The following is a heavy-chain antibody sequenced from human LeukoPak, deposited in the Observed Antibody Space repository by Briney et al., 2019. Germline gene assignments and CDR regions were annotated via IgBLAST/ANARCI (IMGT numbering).Heavy chain of an antibody. Sequence: ASVKVSCKASGYTFTDYFMHWVRQAPGQGLEWMEWINPNSGGTNYAQKFQGRVTMTRDTSISTVYMELSRLRSDDTAMYFCARGGIPVYYYYMDVWDKGTTVIVSS. D-gene: IGHD1-14*01. J-gene: IGHJ6*03. CDR1: GYTFTDYF. CDR2: INPNSGGT. V-gene: IGHV1-2*02. CDR3: ARGGIPVYYYYMDV.